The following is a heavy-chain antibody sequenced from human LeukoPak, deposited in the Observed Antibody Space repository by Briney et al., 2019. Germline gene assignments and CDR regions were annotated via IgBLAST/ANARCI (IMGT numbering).Heavy chain of an antibody. D-gene: IGHD3-22*01. CDR2: ISAYNGNT. Sequence: VASVKVSCKASGYTFTSYGISWVRQAPGQGLEWMGWISAYNGNTNYAQKLQGRVTMTTDTSTSTAYMELRSLRSDDTAVYYCARSGGRYYYYDSSGYPYIDYWGQGTLVTVSS. CDR3: ARSGGRYYYYDSSGYPYIDY. V-gene: IGHV1-18*01. CDR1: GYTFTSYG. J-gene: IGHJ4*02.